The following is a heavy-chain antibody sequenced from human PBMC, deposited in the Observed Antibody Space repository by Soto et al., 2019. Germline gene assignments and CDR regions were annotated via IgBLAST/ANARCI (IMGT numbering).Heavy chain of an antibody. V-gene: IGHV3-53*01. CDR2: IYSGGST. Sequence: GGSLRLSCAASGFTVSSNYMSWVRQAPGKGLEWVSVIYSGGSTYYADSVKDRFTISRDNSKNSLYLQMNSLRVEDTAVYYCAKSSTWAHYYYMDVWGKGTTVTVS. CDR3: AKSSTWAHYYYMDV. J-gene: IGHJ6*03. CDR1: GFTVSSNY. D-gene: IGHD2-2*01.